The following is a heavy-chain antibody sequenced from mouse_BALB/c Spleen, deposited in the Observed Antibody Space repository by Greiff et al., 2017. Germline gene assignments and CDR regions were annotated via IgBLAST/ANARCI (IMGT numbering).Heavy chain of an antibody. CDR3: ARSDYDGGVDY. V-gene: IGHV1-63*02. D-gene: IGHD2-4*01. Sequence: QVQLQQSGAELVRPGTSVKISCKASGYTFTNYWLGWVKQRPGHGLEWIGDIYPGGGYTNYNEKFKGKATLTADTSSSTAYMQLSSLTSEDSAVYFCARSDYDGGVDYWGQGTTLTVSS. CDR1: GYTFTNYW. J-gene: IGHJ2*01. CDR2: IYPGGGYT.